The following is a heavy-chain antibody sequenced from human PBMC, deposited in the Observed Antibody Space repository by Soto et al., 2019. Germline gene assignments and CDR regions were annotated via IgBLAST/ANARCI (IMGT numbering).Heavy chain of an antibody. D-gene: IGHD3-22*01. CDR3: AKGDYYDSSGYPPGQH. Sequence: HPGGSLRLSCAASGFTFSSYAMSWVRQAPGKGLEWVSAISGSGGSTYYADSVKGRFTISRDNSKNTLYLQMNSLRAEDTAVYYCAKGDYYDSSGYPPGQHWGQGTLVTVSS. CDR1: GFTFSSYA. J-gene: IGHJ1*01. CDR2: ISGSGGST. V-gene: IGHV3-23*01.